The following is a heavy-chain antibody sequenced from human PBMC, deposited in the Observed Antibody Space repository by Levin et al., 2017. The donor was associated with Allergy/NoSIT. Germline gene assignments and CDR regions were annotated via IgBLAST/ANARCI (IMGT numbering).Heavy chain of an antibody. V-gene: IGHV3-15*01. D-gene: IGHD6-19*01. Sequence: GESLKISCAVSGLTFSDDWMNWVRQAPGKGLEWIGHIKRKSDGGTTAYAAPVKGRFTISRDDSKNTLYLQIDSLKTEDTALYYCTSDREMSSGQAFDYWSQGTLVTVSP. CDR2: IKRKSDGGTT. CDR3: TSDREMSSGQAFDY. J-gene: IGHJ4*02. CDR1: GLTFSDDW.